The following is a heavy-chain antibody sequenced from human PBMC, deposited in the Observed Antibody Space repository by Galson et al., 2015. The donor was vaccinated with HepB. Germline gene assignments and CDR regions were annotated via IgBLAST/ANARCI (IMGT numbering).Heavy chain of an antibody. CDR1: GYTFTSYA. CDR2: INAGNGNT. D-gene: IGHD6-19*01. Sequence: SVKVSCKASGYTFTSYAMHWVRQAPGQRLEWMGWINAGNGNTKYSQKFQGRVTITRDTSASTAYMELSSLRSEDTAVYYCARDSGGYSSGWYGTPLFDIWGQGTMVTVSS. J-gene: IGHJ3*02. V-gene: IGHV1-3*01. CDR3: ARDSGGYSSGWYGTPLFDI.